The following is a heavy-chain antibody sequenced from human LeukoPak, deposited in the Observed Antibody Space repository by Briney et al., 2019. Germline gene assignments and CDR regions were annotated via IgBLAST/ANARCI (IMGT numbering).Heavy chain of an antibody. D-gene: IGHD1-26*01. CDR1: GFSFSDYN. V-gene: IGHV3-48*02. J-gene: IGHJ4*02. CDR2: ISSTSGTI. Sequence: PGGSLRLSCAASGFSFSDYNMNWVRQAPGRGLEWVSYISSTSGTISYADSVKGRFTISRDNAKNSLYLQMNSLRDEDTAVYYCARDQGSLYYFDYWGQGTLVTVSS. CDR3: ARDQGSLYYFDY.